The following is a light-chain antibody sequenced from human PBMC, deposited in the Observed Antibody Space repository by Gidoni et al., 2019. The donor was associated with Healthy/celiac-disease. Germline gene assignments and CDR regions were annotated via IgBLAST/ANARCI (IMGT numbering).Light chain of an antibody. CDR3: QQYNNWPLT. J-gene: IGKJ4*01. V-gene: IGKV3-15*01. Sequence: EIVMTQSPATLSVSPGERATLPGRASQSVSSNLAWYQQKPGQAPRLLIYGASTRATGIPARFSGSGSGTECTLTISSLQSEDFAVYYCQQYNNWPLTFGGGTKVEIK. CDR1: QSVSSN. CDR2: GAS.